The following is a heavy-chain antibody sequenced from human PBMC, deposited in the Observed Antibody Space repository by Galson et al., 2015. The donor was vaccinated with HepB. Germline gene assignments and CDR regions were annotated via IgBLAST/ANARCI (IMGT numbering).Heavy chain of an antibody. CDR2: ISAYNANT. Sequence: SCKASGYTFTSYGISWVRQAPGQGLEWMGWISAYNANTNYAQKLQGRVTMTRDTATSTAYMELRSLRSDDTAVYYCARVDCSSTSCYWSPDYGMDVWGQGTTVTVSS. CDR1: GYTFTSYG. D-gene: IGHD2-2*01. V-gene: IGHV1-18*01. J-gene: IGHJ6*02. CDR3: ARVDCSSTSCYWSPDYGMDV.